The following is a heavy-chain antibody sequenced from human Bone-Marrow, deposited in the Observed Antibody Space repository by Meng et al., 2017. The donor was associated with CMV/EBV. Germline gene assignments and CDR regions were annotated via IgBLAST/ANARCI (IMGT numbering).Heavy chain of an antibody. CDR3: ARDSRQTLPTLQLVPEAHNGLGY. D-gene: IGHD1-1*01. Sequence: GESLKISCAASGITFRNSAVSWVRQAPGKGLEWVAMTGIRGTLYYADSVEGRFTISRDNTNNTVFLQMNSLRAEDTALYFCARDSRQTLPTLQLVPEAHNGLGYWGLGTLVTVSS. V-gene: IGHV3-23*01. CDR1: GITFRNSA. J-gene: IGHJ4*02. CDR2: MTGIRGTL.